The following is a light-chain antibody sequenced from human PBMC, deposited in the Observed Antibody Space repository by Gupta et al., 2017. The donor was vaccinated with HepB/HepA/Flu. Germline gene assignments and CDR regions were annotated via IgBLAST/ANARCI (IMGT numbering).Light chain of an antibody. Sequence: SALTQPPSVSGSPGQSVTISCTGTNSDIETYNRISWYQQPPGTAPKLIIYEVSNRPSGVPDRFSGSKSGNTASPTISGLQTEDEADYYCSSSMSDSFLVFGGGTMLTVL. V-gene: IGLV2-18*02. CDR1: NSDIETYNR. CDR2: EVS. CDR3: SSSMSDSFLV. J-gene: IGLJ3*02.